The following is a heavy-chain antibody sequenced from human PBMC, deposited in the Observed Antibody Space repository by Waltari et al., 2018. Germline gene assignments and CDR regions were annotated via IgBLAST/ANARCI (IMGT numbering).Heavy chain of an antibody. CDR1: GGSFSGYY. Sequence: QVQVQQWGAGLVKPSETLSLTCAVYGGSFSGYYWSCLRQPPGKALEWRGEIDHSGVTNYNPSRTSRATISVDTSRNQLSLKLTSVTAADTAIYYCALSRYGLASPKFDPWGQGTMVTVSS. CDR2: IDHSGVT. J-gene: IGHJ5*02. D-gene: IGHD4-17*01. CDR3: ALSRYGLASPKFDP. V-gene: IGHV4-34*02.